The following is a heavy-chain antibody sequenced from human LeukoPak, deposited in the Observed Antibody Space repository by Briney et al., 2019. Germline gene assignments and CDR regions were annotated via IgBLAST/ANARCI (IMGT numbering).Heavy chain of an antibody. CDR2: IIPIFGTA. D-gene: IGHD6-13*01. V-gene: IGHV1-69*13. CDR1: GYTFTSYY. Sequence: RASVKVSCKASGYTFTSYYMHWVRQAPGQGLEWMGGIIPIFGTANYAQKFQRRVTITADESTSTAYMELSSLRSEDTAVYYCARGGIAAPQRGDYWGQGTLVTVSS. J-gene: IGHJ4*02. CDR3: ARGGIAAPQRGDY.